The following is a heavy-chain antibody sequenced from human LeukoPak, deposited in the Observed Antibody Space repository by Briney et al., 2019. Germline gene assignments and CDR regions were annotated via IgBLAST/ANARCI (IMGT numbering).Heavy chain of an antibody. CDR1: GFTFSSYA. J-gene: IGHJ4*02. D-gene: IGHD3-10*01. Sequence: GGSLRLSCAASGFTFSSYAMSWVRQAPGKGLEWVSGISGTGGTTDYADSVKGRFTISRDNSKNTLYLQMNSLRAEDTAVYYCAKDRVPYYYGSGSNYFDYWGQGTLVTVSS. CDR2: ISGTGGTT. CDR3: AKDRVPYYYGSGSNYFDY. V-gene: IGHV3-23*01.